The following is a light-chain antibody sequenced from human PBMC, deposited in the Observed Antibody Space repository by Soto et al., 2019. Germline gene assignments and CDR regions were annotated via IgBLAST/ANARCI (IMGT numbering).Light chain of an antibody. Sequence: DIEMTRSPSTLSASVGDRVTITCRASQSISSWLAWYQQKPGKAPKLLIYKASTLQSGVPSRFSGSGSGIEFTLAISSLQPDDSATYYCQQYNDNWTFGQGTK. J-gene: IGKJ1*01. CDR2: KAS. CDR3: QQYNDNWT. CDR1: QSISSW. V-gene: IGKV1-5*03.